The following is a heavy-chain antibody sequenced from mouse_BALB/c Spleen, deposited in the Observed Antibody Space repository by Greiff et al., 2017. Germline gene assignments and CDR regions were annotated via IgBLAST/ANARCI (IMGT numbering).Heavy chain of an antibody. CDR3: TRVYYGYFDY. Sequence: VQLQQPGAELVKPGASVKMSCKASGYTFTSYWMHWVKQRPGQGLEWIGVIDPSDSYTSYNQKFKGKATLTVDTSSSTAYMQLSSLTSEDSAVYYCTRVYYGYFDYWGQGTTLTVSS. CDR1: GYTFTSYW. J-gene: IGHJ2*01. CDR2: IDPSDSYT. D-gene: IGHD1-1*01. V-gene: IGHV1S127*01.